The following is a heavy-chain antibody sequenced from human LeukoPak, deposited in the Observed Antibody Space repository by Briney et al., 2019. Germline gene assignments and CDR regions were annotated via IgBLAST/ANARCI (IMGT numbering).Heavy chain of an antibody. V-gene: IGHV3-23*01. Sequence: GGSLRLSCAASGFTFSSYAMSWVRQAPGKGLEWVSAISGSGGSTYYADSVKGRFAISRDNSKNTLYLQMNSLRAEDTAVYYCAKDITVTLGGPDYWGQGTLVTVSS. D-gene: IGHD4-17*01. CDR3: AKDITVTLGGPDY. CDR2: ISGSGGST. CDR1: GFTFSSYA. J-gene: IGHJ4*02.